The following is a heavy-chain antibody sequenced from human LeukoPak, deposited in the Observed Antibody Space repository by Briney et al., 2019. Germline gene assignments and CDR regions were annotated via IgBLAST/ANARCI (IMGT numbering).Heavy chain of an antibody. J-gene: IGHJ4*02. CDR1: GFTFSNFD. CDR2: IDSSGTVR. Sequence: GGSLRLSCAASGFTFSNFDMTWVRQAPGKGLEWLSYIDSSGTVRYYADSVNRRFTISRDNAKNSLHLQMGSLRAEDTAVYYCTRETRGGTYRYNFLDYWGLGTLVTVSS. V-gene: IGHV3-48*03. CDR3: TRETRGGTYRYNFLDY. D-gene: IGHD3-16*02.